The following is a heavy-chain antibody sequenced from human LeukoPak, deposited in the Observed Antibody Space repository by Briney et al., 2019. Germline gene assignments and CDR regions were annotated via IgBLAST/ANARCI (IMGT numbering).Heavy chain of an antibody. D-gene: IGHD1-1*01. CDR2: ISGRGSDR. Sequence: GGSLRLSCAASGFTFSNYALTWVRQTPGKGLEWVWTISGRGSDRFYADAVKGRFTISRDNSKNTMYLQMNSLRIEDTAFYYCAKGVDNTGRLRWFDSWGQGTLVTVSS. J-gene: IGHJ5*01. V-gene: IGHV3-23*01. CDR1: GFTFSNYA. CDR3: AKGVDNTGRLRWFDS.